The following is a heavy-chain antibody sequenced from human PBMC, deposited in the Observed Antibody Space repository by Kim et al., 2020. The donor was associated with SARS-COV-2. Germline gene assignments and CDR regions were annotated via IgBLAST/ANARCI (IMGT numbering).Heavy chain of an antibody. D-gene: IGHD5-12*01. J-gene: IGHJ4*02. V-gene: IGHV3-11*01. Sequence: DSMTGGFTTTRANDKNYLYLQMNSLRAEDTAVYYCARGVEMATMGGFDYWGQGTLVTVSS. CDR3: ARGVEMATMGGFDY.